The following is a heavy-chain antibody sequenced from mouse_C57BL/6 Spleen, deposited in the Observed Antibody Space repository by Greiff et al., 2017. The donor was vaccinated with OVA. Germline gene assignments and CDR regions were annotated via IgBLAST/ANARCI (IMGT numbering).Heavy chain of an antibody. CDR3: ARCTTVVEEWYIDV. V-gene: IGHV1-53*01. J-gene: IGHJ1*03. CDR1: GYTFTSYW. Sequence: QVQLQQPGTELVKPGASVKLSCKASGYTFTSYWMHWVKQRPGQGLEWIGNINPSNGGTNYNEKFKSKATLTVDKSSSTAYMQLSSLTSEDSAVYYCARCTTVVEEWYIDVWGTGTTVTVSS. CDR2: INPSNGGT. D-gene: IGHD1-1*01.